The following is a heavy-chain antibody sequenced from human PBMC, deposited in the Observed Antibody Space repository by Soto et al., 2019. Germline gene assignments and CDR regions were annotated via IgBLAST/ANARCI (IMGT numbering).Heavy chain of an antibody. CDR3: ARSRNNCSGGSCKYGDPYYFDY. CDR2: IYYSGST. Sequence: SETLSLTCAVSGGSISSGGYSWSWIRQPPGKGLEWIGYIYYSGSTYYNPSLKSRVTISVDTSKNQFSLKLSSVTAADTAVYYCARSRNNCSGGSCKYGDPYYFDYWGQGTLVTVSS. J-gene: IGHJ4*02. V-gene: IGHV4-31*11. D-gene: IGHD2-15*01. CDR1: GGSISSGGYS.